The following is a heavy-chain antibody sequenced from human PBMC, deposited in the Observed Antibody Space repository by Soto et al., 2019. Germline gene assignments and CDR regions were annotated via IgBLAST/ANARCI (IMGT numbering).Heavy chain of an antibody. J-gene: IGHJ6*02. Sequence: ASVKVSCKASGYTFSGYYIHWLRQAPGQGLEWMGWINPNSGGTNYAQKFQGRVTVTRDTPTSTAYMELSRLTSDDTDVYYCARSLTEGYCTITGCYTRPLYGMDVWGQGTTVTVS. CDR3: ARSLTEGYCTITGCYTRPLYGMDV. D-gene: IGHD2-2*02. V-gene: IGHV1-2*02. CDR1: GYTFSGYY. CDR2: INPNSGGT.